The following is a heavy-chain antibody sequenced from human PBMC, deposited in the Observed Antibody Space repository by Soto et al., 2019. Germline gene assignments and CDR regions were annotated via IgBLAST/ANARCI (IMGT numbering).Heavy chain of an antibody. Sequence: PGGSLGLSCAASGFTFSSYAMSWVRQAPGKGLEWVSAISGSGGSTYYADSVKGRFTISRDNSKNTLYLQMNSLRAEDTAVYYCAKDRGSGWYWDYWGQGTLVTVSS. CDR1: GFTFSSYA. D-gene: IGHD6-19*01. V-gene: IGHV3-23*01. CDR2: ISGSGGST. J-gene: IGHJ4*02. CDR3: AKDRGSGWYWDY.